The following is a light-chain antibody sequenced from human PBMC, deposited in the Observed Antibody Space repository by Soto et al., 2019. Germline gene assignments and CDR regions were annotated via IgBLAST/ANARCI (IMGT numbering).Light chain of an antibody. CDR3: QQAYGFPVT. J-gene: IGKJ5*01. Sequence: DIQMTQSPSTVSASVGDRVTITCRASQNIIRWLAWYQQQPGRAPKLLIYAASILQSGVPSRFSGSGSGTDFTLTINSLQPEDFATYYCQQAYGFPVTFGQGTRLEMK. V-gene: IGKV1-12*01. CDR2: AAS. CDR1: QNIIRW.